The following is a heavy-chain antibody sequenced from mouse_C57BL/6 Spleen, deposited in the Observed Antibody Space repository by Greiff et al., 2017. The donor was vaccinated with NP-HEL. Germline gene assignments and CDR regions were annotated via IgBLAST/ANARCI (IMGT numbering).Heavy chain of an antibody. Sequence: EVQLVESEGGLVQPGSSMKLSCTASGFTFSDYYMAWVRQVPEKGLEWVANINYDGSSTYYLDSLKSRFIISRDNAKNILYLQMSSLKSEDTATYYCARGVEDFDYWGQGTTLTVSS. CDR2: INYDGSST. D-gene: IGHD1-1*02. V-gene: IGHV5-16*01. CDR1: GFTFSDYY. J-gene: IGHJ2*01. CDR3: ARGVEDFDY.